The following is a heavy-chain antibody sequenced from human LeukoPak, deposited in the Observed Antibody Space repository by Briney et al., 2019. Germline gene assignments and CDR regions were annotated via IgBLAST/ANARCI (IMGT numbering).Heavy chain of an antibody. J-gene: IGHJ4*02. Sequence: ASVKVSCKASGYTFTNYGISWVRQAPGQGPGWVGWISTYNGNTNYTQKLQGRVTTTTDTSTSTAYMELRSLRSDDTAVYYCARELQGYCTNGVCYNKAITPHYWGQGTLVTASS. D-gene: IGHD2-8*01. CDR2: ISTYNGNT. CDR1: GYTFTNYG. V-gene: IGHV1-18*01. CDR3: ARELQGYCTNGVCYNKAITPHY.